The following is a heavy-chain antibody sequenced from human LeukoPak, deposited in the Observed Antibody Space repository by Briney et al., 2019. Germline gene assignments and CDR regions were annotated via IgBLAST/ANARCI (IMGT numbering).Heavy chain of an antibody. CDR3: ARQAIAAAGDYFDY. J-gene: IGHJ4*02. V-gene: IGHV4-39*01. D-gene: IGHD6-13*01. CDR2: IYYSGST. CDR1: GGSISSSSYY. Sequence: PSETLSLTCTVSGGSISSSSYYWGWIRQPPGKGLEWIGSIYYSGSTYYNPSLKSRVTISVDTSKNQFSLKLSSVTAADTAVYYCARQAIAAAGDYFDYSGQGTLVTVSS.